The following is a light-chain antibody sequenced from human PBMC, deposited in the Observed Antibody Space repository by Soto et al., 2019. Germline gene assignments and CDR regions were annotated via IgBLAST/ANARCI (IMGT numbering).Light chain of an antibody. V-gene: IGKV3D-20*01. CDR1: QTLDSSY. CDR3: QQYSSSPLT. Sequence: EIVLTQSPVSLSLSPGERATLSCGAIQTLDSSYLAWYQQKPGLPPRLLIYHASDRATGIPGRFSGSGSGTDFTLTISRLEAEEFAVYYCQQYSSSPLTFGGGTSVEIK. J-gene: IGKJ4*01. CDR2: HAS.